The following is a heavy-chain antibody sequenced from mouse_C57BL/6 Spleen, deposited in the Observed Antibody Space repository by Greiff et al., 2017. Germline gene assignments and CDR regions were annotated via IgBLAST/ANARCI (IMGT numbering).Heavy chain of an antibody. CDR2: ISSGRSTI. Sequence: EVMLVESGGGLVKPGGSLKLSCAASGFTFSDYGMHWVRQAPEKGLEWVAYISSGRSTIYYADTVKGRLTISRDNAKNTLFLQMTSLRSEDTAMYYCARPHYYGSSSYYFDYWGQGTTLTVSS. CDR3: ARPHYYGSSSYYFDY. D-gene: IGHD1-1*01. CDR1: GFTFSDYG. V-gene: IGHV5-17*01. J-gene: IGHJ2*01.